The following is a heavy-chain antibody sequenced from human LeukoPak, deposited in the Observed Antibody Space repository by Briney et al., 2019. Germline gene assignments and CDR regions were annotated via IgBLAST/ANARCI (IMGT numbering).Heavy chain of an antibody. V-gene: IGHV4-31*03. D-gene: IGHD3-10*01. J-gene: IGHJ6*02. CDR2: IYYTGSV. CDR1: GASISTGGFY. CDR3: ARDHSSYFGSQTSTLDV. Sequence: SETLSLTCTISGASISTGGFYWTWIRQPPGEGLEWIGYIYYTGSVDYNASLKSRLTISLDTSKNRFSLKLNSVTAADTAVYYCARDHSSYFGSQTSTLDVWGQGTAVTVSS.